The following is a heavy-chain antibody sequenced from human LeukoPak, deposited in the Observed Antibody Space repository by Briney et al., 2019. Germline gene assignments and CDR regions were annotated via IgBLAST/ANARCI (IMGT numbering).Heavy chain of an antibody. CDR1: GFTFSSYA. CDR3: AAQKRGNYRPYYFDY. Sequence: PGGSLRLSCAASGFTFSSYAMSWVRQAPGKGLDWVSGISGSGGTTYYADSVRGRFTFSRDNSKNMLYLQMNSLRAEDTAVYYCAAQKRGNYRPYYFDYWGQGTLVTVSS. D-gene: IGHD3-16*02. V-gene: IGHV3-23*01. J-gene: IGHJ4*02. CDR2: ISGSGGTT.